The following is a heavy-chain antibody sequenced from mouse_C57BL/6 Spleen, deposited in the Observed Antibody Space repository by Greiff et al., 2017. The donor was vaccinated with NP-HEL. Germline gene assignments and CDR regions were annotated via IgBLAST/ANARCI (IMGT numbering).Heavy chain of an antibody. D-gene: IGHD2-3*01. J-gene: IGHJ4*01. CDR2: IYPGNGDT. V-gene: IGHV1-12*01. CDR3: ARSEDGYYGDYAMDY. Sequence: SGAELVRPGASVKMSCKASGYTFTSYNMHWVKQTPRQGLEWIGAIYPGNGDTSYNQKFKGKATLTVDKSSSTAYMQLSSLTSEDSAVYFCARSEDGYYGDYAMDYWGQGTSVTVSS. CDR1: GYTFTSYN.